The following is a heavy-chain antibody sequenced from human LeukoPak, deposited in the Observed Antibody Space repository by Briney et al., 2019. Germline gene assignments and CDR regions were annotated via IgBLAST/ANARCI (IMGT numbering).Heavy chain of an antibody. V-gene: IGHV4-59*01. D-gene: IGHD3-9*01. CDR1: GGSISSYY. CDR2: IYYSGST. J-gene: IGHJ4*02. Sequence: SETLSLTCTVSGGSISSYYWSWIRQPPGKGLEGLGYIYYSGSTNYNPSLKSRVTISVDTSKNQFSLKLSSVTAADTAVYYCARSALERYFDWLSDPSCFDYWGQGTLVTVSS. CDR3: ARSALERYFDWLSDPSCFDY.